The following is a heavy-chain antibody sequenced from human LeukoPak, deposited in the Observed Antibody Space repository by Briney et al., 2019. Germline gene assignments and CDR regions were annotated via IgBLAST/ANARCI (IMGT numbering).Heavy chain of an antibody. V-gene: IGHV3-33*01. CDR3: AREGLYYYDSSGYYG. D-gene: IGHD3-22*01. J-gene: IGHJ4*02. CDR2: IWYDGSNK. Sequence: PGRSLRLSCAASGLTFSSYGMHWVRQAPGKGLEWVAVIWYDGSNKYYADSVKGRFTISRDNSKNTLYLQMNSLRAEDTAVYYCAREGLYYYDSSGYYGWGQGTLVTVSS. CDR1: GLTFSSYG.